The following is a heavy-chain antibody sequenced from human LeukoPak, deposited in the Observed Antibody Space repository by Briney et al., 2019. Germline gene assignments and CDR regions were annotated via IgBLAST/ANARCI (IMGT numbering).Heavy chain of an antibody. CDR2: ISGSGGST. D-gene: IGHD3-10*01. J-gene: IGHJ4*02. CDR3: AKDPRVRGVTHFDY. V-gene: IGHV3-23*01. CDR1: GFTFSSYA. Sequence: GGSLRLSCAASGFTFSSYAMSWVRQAPGRGLEWVSAISGSGGSTYYADSVKGRFTISRDNSKDTLYLQMNSLRAEDTAVYYCAKDPRVRGVTHFDYWGQGTLVTVSS.